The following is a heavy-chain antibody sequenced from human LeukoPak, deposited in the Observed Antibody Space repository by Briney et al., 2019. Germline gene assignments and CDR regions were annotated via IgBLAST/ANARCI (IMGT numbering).Heavy chain of an antibody. V-gene: IGHV3-23*01. CDR1: GFTFKNYA. CDR2: IRDRGNGT. D-gene: IGHD3-3*01. J-gene: IGHJ4*02. CDR3: AKWAYYDFWSGHYKSHFDS. Sequence: GGSLRLSCVVSGFTFKNYAMSWVRQAPGEGLECVSSIRDRGNGTDYADSVKGRFTVSRDNSKNTLYLHMNTLSAEDTAVYYCAKWAYYDFWSGHYKSHFDSWGQGTLVTVSP.